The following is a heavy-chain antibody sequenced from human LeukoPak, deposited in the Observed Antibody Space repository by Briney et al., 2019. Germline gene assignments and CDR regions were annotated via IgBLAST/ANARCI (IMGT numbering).Heavy chain of an antibody. CDR2: ISGSGGST. CDR3: AKQWDSYGYGAFDY. D-gene: IGHD5-18*01. V-gene: IGHV3-23*01. CDR1: GFTFSGYA. J-gene: IGHJ4*02. Sequence: GGSLRLSCAASGFTFSGYAMSWVRQAPGKGLEWVSAISGSGGSTYYADSVKGRFTISRDNSKNTLYLQMNSLRAEDTAVYYCAKQWDSYGYGAFDYWGQGTLVTVSS.